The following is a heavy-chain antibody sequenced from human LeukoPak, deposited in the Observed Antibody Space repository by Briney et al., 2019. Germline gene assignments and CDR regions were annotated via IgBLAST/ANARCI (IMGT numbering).Heavy chain of an antibody. V-gene: IGHV3-7*01. CDR2: IKQDGSEK. Sequence: GGSLRLACAASGFTFSSYWMSWVRQAPGKVLEWVAYIKQDGSEKNYVESATGRFTIPRENPTNTLYPQMNSPRAENTAGYYCPRDLAKKSGFDYWGQGTLVTVSS. D-gene: IGHD5-12*01. CDR1: GFTFSSYW. J-gene: IGHJ4*02. CDR3: PRDLAKKSGFDY.